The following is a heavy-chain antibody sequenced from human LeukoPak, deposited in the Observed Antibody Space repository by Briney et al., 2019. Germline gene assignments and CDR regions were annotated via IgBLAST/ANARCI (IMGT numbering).Heavy chain of an antibody. J-gene: IGHJ4*02. Sequence: ASVKVSCKASGYTFTSYGISWVRQAPGQGLEWMGWMNPNSGNTGYAQKFQGRVTMTRNTSISTAYMELSSLRSEDTAVYYCVGAVGATDFDYWGQGTLVTVSS. CDR2: MNPNSGNT. CDR3: VGAVGATDFDY. D-gene: IGHD1-26*01. V-gene: IGHV1-8*02. CDR1: GYTFTSYG.